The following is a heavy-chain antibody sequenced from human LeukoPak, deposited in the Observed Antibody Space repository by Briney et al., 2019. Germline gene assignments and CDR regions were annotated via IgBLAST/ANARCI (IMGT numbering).Heavy chain of an antibody. Sequence: PGGSLRLSCAASGFTVSSNYMSWVRQAPGKGLEWVSVIYSGGSTYYADSVKGRFTISRDNSKNTLYLQMNSLRAEDTAVYYCARVGYTSTWSFDYWGQGTLVTVSS. CDR1: GFTVSSNY. CDR2: IYSGGST. V-gene: IGHV3-66*01. CDR3: ARVGYTSTWSFDY. J-gene: IGHJ4*02. D-gene: IGHD6-13*01.